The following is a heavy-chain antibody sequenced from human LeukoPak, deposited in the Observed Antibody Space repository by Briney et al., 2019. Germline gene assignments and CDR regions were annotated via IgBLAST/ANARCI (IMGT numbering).Heavy chain of an antibody. Sequence: PSETLSLTCAVYGGSFSGYYWSWIRQPPGKGLEWIGEINHSGSTNYNPSLKSRVTISADTSKNQFSLKLSSVTAADTAVYYCARDGYNSGYFDYWGQGSLVTVSS. CDR3: ARDGYNSGYFDY. J-gene: IGHJ4*02. CDR1: GGSFSGYY. V-gene: IGHV4-34*01. D-gene: IGHD5-24*01. CDR2: INHSGST.